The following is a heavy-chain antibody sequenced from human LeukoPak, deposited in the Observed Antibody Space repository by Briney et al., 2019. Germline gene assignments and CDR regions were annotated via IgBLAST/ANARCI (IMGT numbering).Heavy chain of an antibody. CDR2: IYSGGST. CDR1: GFTVSSNY. V-gene: IGHV3-53*01. J-gene: IGHJ4*02. Sequence: GGSLRLSCAASGFTVSSNYMSWVRQAPGKGLEWVSVIYSGGSTYYADSVKGRFTISRDNSKNTLYLQMNSLRAEDTAVYYCARMNDYDGDFVYWGQGTLVTVSS. D-gene: IGHD4-23*01. CDR3: ARMNDYDGDFVY.